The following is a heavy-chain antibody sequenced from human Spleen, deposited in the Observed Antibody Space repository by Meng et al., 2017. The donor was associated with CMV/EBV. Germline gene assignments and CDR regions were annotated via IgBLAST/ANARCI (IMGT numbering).Heavy chain of an antibody. CDR1: GFTFSSYW. CDR3: ARGYCSSTSCLLDY. CDR2: INSDGSSA. J-gene: IGHJ4*02. D-gene: IGHD2-2*01. V-gene: IGHV3-74*01. Sequence: GESLKISCAASGFTFSSYWMHWVRQAPGKGVVWVSRINSDGSSASYTDFVKGRFTISRDNAKTTLYLQMNSLRAEDTAVYYCARGYCSSTSCLLDYWGQGTLVTVSS.